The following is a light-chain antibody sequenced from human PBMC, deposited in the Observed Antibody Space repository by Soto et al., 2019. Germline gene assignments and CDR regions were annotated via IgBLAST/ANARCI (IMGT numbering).Light chain of an antibody. CDR2: DAS. J-gene: IGKJ1*01. CDR1: QSVRTY. CDR3: QQRNMWPPIT. V-gene: IGKV3-11*01. Sequence: EIVLTQSPVTLSLSPGERATLSCRASQSVRTYLAWYQVKPGQAPRLLIYDASSRASGVPARFSGSGSGTDFTLTISSLEPEDFAVYYCQQRNMWPPITFGQGTKVDIK.